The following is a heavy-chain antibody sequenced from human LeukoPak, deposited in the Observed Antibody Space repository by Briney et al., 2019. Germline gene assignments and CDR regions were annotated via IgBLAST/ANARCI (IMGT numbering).Heavy chain of an antibody. D-gene: IGHD6-19*01. J-gene: IGHJ4*02. CDR2: ISYDGSNK. Sequence: GGSLRLSCAASGFTFSNYALHWVRQAPGKGLEWVAVISYDGSNKFYADSVRGRFTISRDNSKNTLFLQMNSLRAEDTALYYCAKGGGGWYREFDYWGQGTLVTVSS. CDR1: GFTFSNYA. CDR3: AKGGGGWYREFDY. V-gene: IGHV3-30*04.